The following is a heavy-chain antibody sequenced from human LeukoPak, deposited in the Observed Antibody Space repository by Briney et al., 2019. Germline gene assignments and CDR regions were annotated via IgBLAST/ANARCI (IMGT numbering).Heavy chain of an antibody. CDR2: IYSGGST. D-gene: IGHD2-21*02. CDR3: ARGPYGDPLSQLDY. CDR1: GFSVSDEC. V-gene: IGHV3-53*01. Sequence: GSLRLSCEASGFSVSDECMSRVRQAPGKDLDWVSGIYSGGSTYYADSVKGRFTISRDNSKNTLYLQMKSLRLEDTAVYYCARGPYGDPLSQLDYWGQGTLVTVSS. J-gene: IGHJ4*02.